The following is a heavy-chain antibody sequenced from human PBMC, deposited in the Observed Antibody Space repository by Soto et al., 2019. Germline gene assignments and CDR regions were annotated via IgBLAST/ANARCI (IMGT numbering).Heavy chain of an antibody. Sequence: EVQLVESGGGVVQPGGSLRLSCTASGFTFNTHWMHWVRQAPGKGLVWVSRIYFDGITTNYADSVKGRLTVSRDNAKNTVYLQMNSPRADDTAVYYCAKDTFPGYCSGGNCFSVGGADSWGQGTLVTVSS. CDR3: AKDTFPGYCSGGNCFSVGGADS. V-gene: IGHV3-74*01. CDR1: GFTFNTHW. J-gene: IGHJ4*02. D-gene: IGHD2-15*01. CDR2: IYFDGITT.